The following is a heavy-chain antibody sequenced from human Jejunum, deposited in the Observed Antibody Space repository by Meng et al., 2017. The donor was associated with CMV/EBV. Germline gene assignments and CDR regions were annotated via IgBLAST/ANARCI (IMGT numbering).Heavy chain of an antibody. V-gene: IGHV1-8*01. Sequence: ASGYTVTNYDINWVRQATGQELEWMGWVNPTSGNTGSAQKFRGRVILTRDISISTAYMELSNLRSEDSAIYYCARDYGGNSGWFDPWGQGTLVTVSS. CDR1: GYTVTNYD. CDR3: ARDYGGNSGWFDP. CDR2: VNPTSGNT. D-gene: IGHD4-23*01. J-gene: IGHJ5*02.